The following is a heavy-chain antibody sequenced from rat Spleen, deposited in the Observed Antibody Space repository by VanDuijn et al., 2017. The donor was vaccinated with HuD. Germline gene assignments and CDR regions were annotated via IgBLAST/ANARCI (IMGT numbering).Heavy chain of an antibody. Sequence: EVQLAESGGGLVQPGRSLKLSCAASGFTFSDYDMAWVRQAPTKGLEWIASISTGGGNTYYRDSVKGRFTISRDNAKNPQYLQMDGLRSEETATYYCARRYYCHYYFDYWGQGVIVTVSS. CDR1: GFTFSDYD. CDR2: ISTGGGNT. V-gene: IGHV5S13*01. D-gene: IGHD1-12*01. J-gene: IGHJ2*01. CDR3: ARRYYCHYYFDY.